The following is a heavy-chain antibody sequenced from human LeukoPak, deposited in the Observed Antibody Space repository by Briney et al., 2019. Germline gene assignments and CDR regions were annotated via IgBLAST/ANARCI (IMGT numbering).Heavy chain of an antibody. V-gene: IGHV3-48*02. D-gene: IGHD4-17*01. J-gene: IGHJ4*02. CDR2: ITSSSITI. CDR3: ARDSPYGDYPFDY. Sequence: GGSLRLSCAASGFTFSSYSMNWVRQAPGKGLEWVSYITSSSITIYYAESVKGRFTISRDNAKNSLYLQMNSLRDEDTAVYYCARDSPYGDYPFDYWGQGTLVTVSS. CDR1: GFTFSSYS.